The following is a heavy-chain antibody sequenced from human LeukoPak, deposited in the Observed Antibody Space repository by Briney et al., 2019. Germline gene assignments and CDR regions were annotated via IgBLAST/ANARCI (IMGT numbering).Heavy chain of an antibody. Sequence: SETLSLTCTVSGGSVNGYYWNWIRQAPGKGLEWIGFIHYSGLTVYSPSLQSRVSMSVDTSRNQFSLDLSSVTVADTALYYCARDPPEDEWNSLDSWGQGILVTVSS. CDR3: ARDPPEDEWNSLDS. D-gene: IGHD1-7*01. CDR2: IHYSGLT. V-gene: IGHV4-59*02. J-gene: IGHJ4*02. CDR1: GGSVNGYY.